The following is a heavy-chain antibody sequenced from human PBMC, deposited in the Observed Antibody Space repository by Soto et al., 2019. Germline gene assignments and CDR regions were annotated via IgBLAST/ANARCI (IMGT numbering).Heavy chain of an antibody. CDR2: MNPGSGDT. J-gene: IGHJ5*02. CDR3: ARMETFGSLNWFDP. D-gene: IGHD3-16*01. CDR1: GYSFTNND. Sequence: VQLVQSGAEVREPGASVKVSCKASGYSFTNNDVSWVRQATGQGLEWMGWMNPGSGDTGYAQKFQGRVTMTRDISIATAYMELGSLRSDDTAIYYCARMETFGSLNWFDPWGQGTLVTVSS. V-gene: IGHV1-8*01.